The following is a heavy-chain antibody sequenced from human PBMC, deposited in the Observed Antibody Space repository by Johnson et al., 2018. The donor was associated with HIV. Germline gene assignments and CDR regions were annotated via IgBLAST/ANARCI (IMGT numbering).Heavy chain of an antibody. V-gene: IGHV3-23*01. CDR1: GFTFSSYA. D-gene: IGHD5-18*01. CDR3: AKDGHSYGRGPDAFDI. J-gene: IGHJ3*02. Sequence: GSLRLSCAASGFTFSSYAISWVRQAPGKGLEWVSAISGSGGSTYYADSVKGRFTISRDNSKNTLYLQMNSLRAEDTAVYYCAKDGHSYGRGPDAFDIWGQGTMVTVAS. CDR2: ISGSGGST.